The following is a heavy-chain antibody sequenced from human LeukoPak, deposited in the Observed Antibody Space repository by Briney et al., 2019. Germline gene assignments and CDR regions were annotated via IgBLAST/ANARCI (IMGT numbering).Heavy chain of an antibody. J-gene: IGHJ4*02. CDR1: GSTFTTHW. Sequence: GASLQISCKGSGSTFTTHWIAWVRPLPGKGLEWMGIIFPGDSDTTYSPSFEGQVTISADKSIYTAYLQWSSLKASDTAMYYCATSESQTRFDFWGQGTLVTVSS. CDR2: IFPGDSDT. D-gene: IGHD1/OR15-1a*01. CDR3: ATSESQTRFDF. V-gene: IGHV5-51*01.